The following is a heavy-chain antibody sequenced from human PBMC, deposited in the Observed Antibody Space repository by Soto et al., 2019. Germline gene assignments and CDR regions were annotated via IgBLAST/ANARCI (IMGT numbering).Heavy chain of an antibody. J-gene: IGHJ4*02. CDR1: VYTFTGYD. CDR2: INPNSGGT. V-gene: IGHV1-2*04. CDR3: ARDRAVTGPHLLDY. Sequence: GASVNVSCKASVYTFTGYDMHWVRRAPGQGLEWMGWINPNSGGTNYAQKFQGWVTMTRDTSISTAYMELSRLRSDDTAVYYCARDRAVTGPHLLDYWGQGTLVTVSS. D-gene: IGHD4-17*01.